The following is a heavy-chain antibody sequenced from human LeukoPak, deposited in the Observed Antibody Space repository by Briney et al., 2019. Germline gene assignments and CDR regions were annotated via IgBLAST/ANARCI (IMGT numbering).Heavy chain of an antibody. CDR2: INHSGST. J-gene: IGHJ4*02. Sequence: SETLSLTCAVYGGSFSGYYWSWIRQPPGKGLEWIGEINHSGSTNYNPSLKSRVTISVDTSKNQFSLKLSSVTAADTAVYYCARGKTRPGFDYWAREPWSPSPQ. CDR1: GGSFSGYY. CDR3: ARGKTRPGFDY. V-gene: IGHV4-34*01. D-gene: IGHD6-6*01.